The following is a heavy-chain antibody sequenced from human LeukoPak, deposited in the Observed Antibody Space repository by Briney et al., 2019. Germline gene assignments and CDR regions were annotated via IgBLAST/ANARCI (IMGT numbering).Heavy chain of an antibody. J-gene: IGHJ4*02. CDR3: ARHNADYDILTGYSHFHRHFDY. CDR1: GGSISRYY. CDR2: IYYSGST. D-gene: IGHD3-9*01. V-gene: IGHV4-59*08. Sequence: PSETLSLTCSVSGGSISRYYWSWIRQPPGKGLEWIGYIYYSGSTNYNPSLKSRVTISVDTSKNQFSLNLSSVTAADTAVYYCARHNADYDILTGYSHFHRHFDYWGQGTLVTVSS.